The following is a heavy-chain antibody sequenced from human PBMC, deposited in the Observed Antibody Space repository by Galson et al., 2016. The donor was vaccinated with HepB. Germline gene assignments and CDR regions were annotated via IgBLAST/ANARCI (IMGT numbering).Heavy chain of an antibody. Sequence: SLRLSCAASGFTFGRRGMHWVRQAPGKGPEWVAVIWYDGSNKYYADSVKGRFTISRDNSENTVYLQMNSLRADDTAVYYCARDRGVYVYYSYGMDVWGQGTTVAVSS. J-gene: IGHJ6*02. CDR3: ARDRGVYVYYSYGMDV. CDR2: IWYDGSNK. V-gene: IGHV3-33*01. CDR1: GFTFGRRG. D-gene: IGHD2-8*01.